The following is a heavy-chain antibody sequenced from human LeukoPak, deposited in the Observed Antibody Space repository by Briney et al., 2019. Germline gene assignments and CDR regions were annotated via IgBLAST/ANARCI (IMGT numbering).Heavy chain of an antibody. CDR3: TRDQGAGTYRSYGMDV. Sequence: NPGGSLRLSCAASGFTFSTYSMSRVRQAPGKGLEWVSSISSTSTYIFYADSVKGRFTISKDNAKNSLYLQMNSLRAEDTAIYYCTRDQGAGTYRSYGMDVWGQGTSVTVSS. V-gene: IGHV3-21*01. D-gene: IGHD3-10*01. CDR2: ISSTSTYI. J-gene: IGHJ6*02. CDR1: GFTFSTYS.